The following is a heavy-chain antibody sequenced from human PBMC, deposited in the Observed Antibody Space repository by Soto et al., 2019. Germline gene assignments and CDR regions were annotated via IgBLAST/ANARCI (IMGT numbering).Heavy chain of an antibody. CDR1: GFTFSSYW. D-gene: IGHD2-8*01. J-gene: IGHJ4*02. CDR2: IKQDGSEE. CDR3: GGGRGVQVFHFDY. Sequence: EVQLVESGGGLVQPGGSLRLSCAVSGFTFSSYWMSWVRQAPGKGLEWVANIKQDGSEEYYVDSLMGRFTVSRDNAKNSLYRQMNSVRAEDAAVYYWGGGRGVQVFHFDYWGQGALVTVSS. V-gene: IGHV3-7*04.